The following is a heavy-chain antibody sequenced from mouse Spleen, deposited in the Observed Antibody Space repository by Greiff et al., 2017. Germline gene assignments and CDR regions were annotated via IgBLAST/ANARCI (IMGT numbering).Heavy chain of an antibody. Sequence: EVKLMESGGGLVKLGGSLKLSFAASGFTFSSYAISWVRQTPEKRLEWVATISSGGGNTYYPDSVKGRFTISRDNAKNTLYLQMSSLKSEDTAMYYCARRYYDYGYFDYWGQGTTLTVSS. CDR2: ISSGGGNT. D-gene: IGHD1-2*01. J-gene: IGHJ2*01. V-gene: IGHV5-9*04. CDR3: ARRYYDYGYFDY. CDR1: GFTFSSYA.